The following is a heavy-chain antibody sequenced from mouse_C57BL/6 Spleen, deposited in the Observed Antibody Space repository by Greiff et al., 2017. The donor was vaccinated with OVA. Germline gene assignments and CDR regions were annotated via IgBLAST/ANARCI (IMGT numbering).Heavy chain of an antibody. Sequence: ESGPGLVKPSQSLSLTCSVTGYSITSGYYWNWIRQFPGNKLEWMGYISYDGSNNYNPSLKNRISITRDTSKNQFFLKLNSVTTEDTATYYCARKVTASGMDYWGQGTSVTVSS. CDR1: GYSITSGYY. V-gene: IGHV3-6*01. CDR2: ISYDGSN. CDR3: ARKVTASGMDY. J-gene: IGHJ4*01. D-gene: IGHD1-3*01.